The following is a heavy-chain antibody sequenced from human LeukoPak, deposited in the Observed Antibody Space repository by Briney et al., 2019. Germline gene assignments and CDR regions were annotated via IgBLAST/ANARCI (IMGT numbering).Heavy chain of an antibody. CDR2: IIPIFGTA. CDR3: ARDNGAAAGTDDAFDI. Sequence: GASVKVSCKASGGTFSSYAISWVRQAPGQGLEWMGGIIPIFGTANYAQKFQGRVTITTDESTSTAYMELSSLRSEDTAVYYCARDNGAAAGTDDAFDIWGQGTMVTVSS. V-gene: IGHV1-69*05. CDR1: GGTFSSYA. J-gene: IGHJ3*02. D-gene: IGHD6-13*01.